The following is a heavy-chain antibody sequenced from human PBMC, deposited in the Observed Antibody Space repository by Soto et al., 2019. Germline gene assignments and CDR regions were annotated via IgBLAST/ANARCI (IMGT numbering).Heavy chain of an antibody. Sequence: QVQLQESGPGLVKPSETLSLPCTVSGGSVSSGSYYWSWIRQPPGKGLEWIGYMYYSGRTNYNPSLKNRVTISVDPSKNQFSLKLSSVTAADTAVYFCARDRSRDGFDYWGQGTLGTGSS. CDR2: MYYSGRT. CDR1: GGSVSSGSYY. J-gene: IGHJ4*02. CDR3: ARDRSRDGFDY. V-gene: IGHV4-61*01.